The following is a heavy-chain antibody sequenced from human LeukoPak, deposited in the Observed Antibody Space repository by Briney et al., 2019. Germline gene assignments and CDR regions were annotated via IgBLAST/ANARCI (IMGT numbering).Heavy chain of an antibody. CDR1: GDSISSSSYY. D-gene: IGHD3-10*01. CDR2: IYYSGST. CDR3: ARHGYGSGIRIIDY. Sequence: SETLSLTCTVSGDSISSSSYYWGWIRQPPGKGLEWIESIYYSGSTYYNPSLKSRVTISVDTSKNQFSLKLSSVTAADTAVYYCARHGYGSGIRIIDYWGQGTLVTVSS. V-gene: IGHV4-39*01. J-gene: IGHJ4*02.